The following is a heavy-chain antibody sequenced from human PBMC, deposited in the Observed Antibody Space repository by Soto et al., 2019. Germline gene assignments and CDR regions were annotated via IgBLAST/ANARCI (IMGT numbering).Heavy chain of an antibody. Sequence: QVQLVQSGAEVKKPGSSVKVSCKASGGTFSSYAISWVRQAPGQGLEWMGGIIPIFGTANYAQKFQGRVTITADDSTRTTYMELSSLTSEDTAVYYCARLTRHYDSSGSSRAIFDYWGQGTLVTVSS. V-gene: IGHV1-69*01. CDR1: GGTFSSYA. D-gene: IGHD3-22*01. J-gene: IGHJ4*02. CDR3: ARLTRHYDSSGSSRAIFDY. CDR2: IIPIFGTA.